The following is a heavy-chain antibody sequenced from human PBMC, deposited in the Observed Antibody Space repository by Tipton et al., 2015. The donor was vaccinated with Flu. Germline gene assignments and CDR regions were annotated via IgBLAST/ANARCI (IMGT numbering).Heavy chain of an antibody. CDR3: ARRGET. D-gene: IGHD3-16*01. CDR1: GGSISRYS. CDR2: FSYSGST. J-gene: IGHJ5*02. Sequence: TLSLTCTVSGGSISRYSWSWIRQPPGKGLEWIGYFSYSGSTNYKPSLKSRVTISVDTSKNQFSLKLSSVTAADTAVYYCARRGETWGQGTLVTVSS. V-gene: IGHV4-59*01.